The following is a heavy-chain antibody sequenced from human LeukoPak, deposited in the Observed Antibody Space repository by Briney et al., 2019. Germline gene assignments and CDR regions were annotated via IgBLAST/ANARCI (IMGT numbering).Heavy chain of an antibody. CDR1: GYTFTHYA. D-gene: IGHD3-16*02. J-gene: IGHJ4*02. CDR2: IHPSTGNP. CDR3: ARAYQRLGQLSLPDY. Sequence: ASVKVSCKASGYTFTHYAMNWVRQAPGQGLEWMGWIHPSTGNPTYAQAFTGRFVFSLDTSVSTTYLQISSLKTEDTAVYYCARAYQRLGQLSLPDYWGQGTLVTVSS. V-gene: IGHV7-4-1*02.